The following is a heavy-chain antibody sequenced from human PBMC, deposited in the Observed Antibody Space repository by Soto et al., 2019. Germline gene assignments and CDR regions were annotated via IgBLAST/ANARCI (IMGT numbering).Heavy chain of an antibody. CDR2: IIPIFGTA. D-gene: IGHD6-13*01. CDR1: GGTFSSYA. Sequence: ASVKVSCKASGGTFSSYAISWVRQAPGQGLEWMGGIIPIFGTANYAQKFQGRVTITADESTSTAYMELSSLRSEDTAVYYCARIRLPRRSWTGHWFDPWGQGTLVTVSS. CDR3: ARIRLPRRSWTGHWFDP. J-gene: IGHJ5*02. V-gene: IGHV1-69*13.